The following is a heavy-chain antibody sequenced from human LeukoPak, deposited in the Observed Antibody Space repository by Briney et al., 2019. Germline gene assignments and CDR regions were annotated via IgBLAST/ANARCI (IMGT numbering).Heavy chain of an antibody. J-gene: IGHJ3*02. Sequence: GGSLRLSCAASGFTFSSYAMSCVRQAPGKGLEWVSAIRDSSTDTYYADSVKGRFAISRDNSKNTLYLQMNSLRAEDTAVYYCARDLWCGADCYGTFDIWGQGTMVSVSS. D-gene: IGHD2-21*02. CDR1: GFTFSSYA. V-gene: IGHV3-23*01. CDR2: IRDSSTDT. CDR3: ARDLWCGADCYGTFDI.